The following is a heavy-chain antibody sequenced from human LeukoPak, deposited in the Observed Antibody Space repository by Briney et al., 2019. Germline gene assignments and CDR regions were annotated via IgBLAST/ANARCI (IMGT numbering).Heavy chain of an antibody. CDR2: INHDGSST. Sequence: GGSLRLSCATSGFTFTTFWMHWVRQAPGKGLVWVSRINHDGSSTNYADSVKGRFTISRDNAKNTVYLQMNSLRAEDTAVYYCARGRIHWLLYEYYFDYWGQGTLVTVSS. CDR3: ARGRIHWLLYEYYFDY. J-gene: IGHJ4*02. CDR1: GFTFTTFW. V-gene: IGHV3-74*01. D-gene: IGHD3-9*01.